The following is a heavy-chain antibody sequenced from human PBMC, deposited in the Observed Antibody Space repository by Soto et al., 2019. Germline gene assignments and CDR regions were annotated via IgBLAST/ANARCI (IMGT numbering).Heavy chain of an antibody. CDR1: GFTFSSYG. J-gene: IGHJ4*02. Sequence: QVQLVESGGGVVQPGRSLRLSCAASGFTFSSYGMNWVRQAPGKGLEWVAVIWYDGSNKYYADSVKGRFTISRDNSKNTLYLQMNSLRAEDTAVYYCARYKRYGDYGLDYWGQGTLVTVSS. CDR2: IWYDGSNK. D-gene: IGHD4-17*01. V-gene: IGHV3-33*01. CDR3: ARYKRYGDYGLDY.